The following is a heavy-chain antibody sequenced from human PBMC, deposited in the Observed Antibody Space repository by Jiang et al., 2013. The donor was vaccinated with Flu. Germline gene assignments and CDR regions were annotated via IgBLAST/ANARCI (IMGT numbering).Heavy chain of an antibody. CDR3: ARDSTPSTVTTGPRSAYYYGMDV. D-gene: IGHD4-17*01. J-gene: IGHJ6*02. Sequence: EVKKPGASVKVSCKASGYTFTSYGISWVRQAPGQGLEWMGWISAYNGNTNYAQKLQGRVTMTTDTSTSTAYMELRSLRSDDTAVYYCARDSTPSTVTTGPRSAYYYGMDVWGQGTTVTVSS. CDR1: GYTFTSYG. V-gene: IGHV1-18*01. CDR2: ISAYNGNT.